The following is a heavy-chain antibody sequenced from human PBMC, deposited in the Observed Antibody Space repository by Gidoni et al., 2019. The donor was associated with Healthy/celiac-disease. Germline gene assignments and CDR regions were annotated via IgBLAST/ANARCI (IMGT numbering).Heavy chain of an antibody. CDR1: GYTFTGYY. CDR3: ARETGYCSGGSCSNWFDP. D-gene: IGHD2-15*01. V-gene: IGHV1-2*02. J-gene: IGHJ5*02. CDR2: INPNSGGT. Sequence: QVQLVQSGAEVKKPGASVKVSCKASGYTFTGYYMHWVLQATGQGLEWMGWINPNSGGTNYAQKFQVRVTMTRDTAISTAYMELSRLRSDDTAVYYCARETGYCSGGSCSNWFDPWGQGTLVTVSS.